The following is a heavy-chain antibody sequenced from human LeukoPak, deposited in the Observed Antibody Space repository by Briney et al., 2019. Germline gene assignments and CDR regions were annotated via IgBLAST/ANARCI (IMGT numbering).Heavy chain of an antibody. D-gene: IGHD3-22*01. V-gene: IGHV3-21*01. CDR2: ISSSSSYI. CDR3: AREDDSSGYYHFDY. Sequence: PGGSLTLSCAASGFTFSSYSMNWVRPAPGKGLEWVSSISSSSSYIYYADSVKGRFTISRDNAKNSLYPQMNSLRAEDTAVYYCAREDDSSGYYHFDYWGQGTLVTVSS. J-gene: IGHJ4*02. CDR1: GFTFSSYS.